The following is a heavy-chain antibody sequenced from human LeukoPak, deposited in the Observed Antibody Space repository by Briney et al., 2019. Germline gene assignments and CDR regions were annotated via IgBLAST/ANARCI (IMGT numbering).Heavy chain of an antibody. CDR3: ARGGGRGYYYYYGMDV. D-gene: IGHD1-26*01. CDR2: INHSGST. CDR1: GGSFSGYY. V-gene: IGHV4-34*01. J-gene: IGHJ6*02. Sequence: SETLSLTCAVYGGSFSGYYWSWIRQPPGKGLEWIGEINHSGSTNYNPSLKSRVTISVDTSKNQFSLKLSSVTAADTAVYYCARGGGRGYYYYYGMDVWGQATTVTVSS.